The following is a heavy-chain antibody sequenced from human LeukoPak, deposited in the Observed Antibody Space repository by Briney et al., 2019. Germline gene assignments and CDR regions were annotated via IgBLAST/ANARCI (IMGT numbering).Heavy chain of an antibody. CDR1: GFTFSDYY. CDR2: ISSSGSTI. Sequence: PGGSLRLSCAASGFTFSDYYMSWIRQAPGKGLEWVSYISSSGSTIYYADSVKGRFTISRDNAKNSLYLQMNSLRAEDTAVYYCAKVAAAGTQPIDYWGQGTLVTVSS. J-gene: IGHJ4*02. D-gene: IGHD6-13*01. V-gene: IGHV3-11*01. CDR3: AKVAAAGTQPIDY.